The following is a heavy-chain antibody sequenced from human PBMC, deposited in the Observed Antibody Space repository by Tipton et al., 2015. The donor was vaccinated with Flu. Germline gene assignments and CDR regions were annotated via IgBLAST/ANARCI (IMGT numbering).Heavy chain of an antibody. CDR1: GDSIISTTYY. V-gene: IGHV4-39*07. Sequence: TLSLTCTVSGDSIISTTYYWAWIRQPPGKGLEWIGSVYYTGNTYYNPSLQSRLTISIDASKSQFSLTVRSVTAADTAVYYCTRDRQITMIGRDAFDIWGQGTMVTVSS. CDR2: VYYTGNT. J-gene: IGHJ3*02. CDR3: TRDRQITMIGRDAFDI. D-gene: IGHD3-22*01.